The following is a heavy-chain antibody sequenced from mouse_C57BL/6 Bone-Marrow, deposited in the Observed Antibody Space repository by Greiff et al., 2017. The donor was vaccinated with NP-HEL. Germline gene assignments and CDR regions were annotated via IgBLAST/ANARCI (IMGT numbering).Heavy chain of an antibody. CDR3: TRGTTVGGY. Sequence: EVQLQQSGTVLARPGASVKMSCKTSGYTFTSYWMHWVKQRPGQGLEWIGAIYPGNSDTSSNQKFKGKAKLTADTSASTAYMELSSLTNEDSAVYYSTRGTTVGGYWGKGTTLTDSS. V-gene: IGHV1-5*01. CDR2: IYPGNSDT. J-gene: IGHJ2*01. D-gene: IGHD1-1*01. CDR1: GYTFTSYW.